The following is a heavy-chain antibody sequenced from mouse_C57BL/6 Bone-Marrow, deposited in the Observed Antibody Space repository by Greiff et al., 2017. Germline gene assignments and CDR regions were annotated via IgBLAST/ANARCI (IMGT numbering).Heavy chain of an antibody. CDR1: GFTFSNYW. Sequence: GGVLVQPGGSMKLSCVASGFTFSNYWMNWVRQSPEKGLEWVAQIRLKSDNYATHYAESVKGRFTISRDDSKSSVYLQMNNLRAEDTGIYYCTARDWDVWFAYWGQGTLVTVSA. J-gene: IGHJ3*01. D-gene: IGHD4-1*01. V-gene: IGHV6-3*01. CDR3: TARDWDVWFAY. CDR2: IRLKSDNYAT.